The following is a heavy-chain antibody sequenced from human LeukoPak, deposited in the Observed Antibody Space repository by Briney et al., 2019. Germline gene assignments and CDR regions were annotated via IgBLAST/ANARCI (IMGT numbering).Heavy chain of an antibody. Sequence: PSETLSLTCTVSGGSISSSSYYWGWIRQPPGKGLEWIGEINHSGSTNYNPSLKSRVTISVDTSKNQFSLKLSSVTAADTAVYYCASVAGDWGQGTLVTVSS. CDR3: ASVAGD. J-gene: IGHJ4*02. D-gene: IGHD7-27*01. CDR2: INHSGST. V-gene: IGHV4-39*07. CDR1: GGSISSSSYY.